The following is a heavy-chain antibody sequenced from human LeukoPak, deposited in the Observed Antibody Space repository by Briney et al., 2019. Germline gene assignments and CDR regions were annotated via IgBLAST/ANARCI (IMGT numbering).Heavy chain of an antibody. J-gene: IGHJ4*02. CDR3: AKEQRIRHCSEGVCMEGYYLDY. V-gene: IGHV3-23*01. Sequence: GGSLRLSCTGSGFIFNMFAIDGVRQAPGQGLEWVSGLSRGGGSTNYADSVKGRFTISRDKSKNMVILQMNSLRPEDTAVYYCAKEQRIRHCSEGVCMEGYYLDYWGQGTLVTVSS. D-gene: IGHD2-8*01. CDR1: GFIFNMFA. CDR2: LSRGGGST.